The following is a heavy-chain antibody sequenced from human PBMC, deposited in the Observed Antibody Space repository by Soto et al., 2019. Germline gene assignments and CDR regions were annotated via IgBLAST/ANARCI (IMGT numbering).Heavy chain of an antibody. Sequence: GGSLRLSCAASGFTFSSYAMSWVRQAPGKGLEWVSAISGSGGSTYYVDSVKGRFTISRDNSKNTLYLQMNSLRAEDTAVYYCAKDVWLRLGHGGDYWGQGTLVTVSS. CDR3: AKDVWLRLGHGGDY. D-gene: IGHD5-12*01. J-gene: IGHJ4*02. V-gene: IGHV3-23*01. CDR2: ISGSGGST. CDR1: GFTFSSYA.